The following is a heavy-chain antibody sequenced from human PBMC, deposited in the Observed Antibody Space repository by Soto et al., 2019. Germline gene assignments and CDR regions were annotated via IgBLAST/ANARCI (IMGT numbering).Heavy chain of an antibody. D-gene: IGHD4-4*01. Sequence: PGGSLRLSCAASVFTFTDYWTHWVREAPGKGLVWGSRINSDGSRTSYADSVTGRFTIARDNAKNTLYLQMNSLRVEHTALYYCARETYRGFYFDYWGQGTLVTVSS. V-gene: IGHV3-74*01. CDR2: INSDGSRT. CDR1: VFTFTDYW. J-gene: IGHJ4*02. CDR3: ARETYRGFYFDY.